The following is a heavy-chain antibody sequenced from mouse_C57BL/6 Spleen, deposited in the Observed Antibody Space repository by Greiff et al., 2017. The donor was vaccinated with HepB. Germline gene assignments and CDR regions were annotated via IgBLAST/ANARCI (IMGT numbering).Heavy chain of an antibody. CDR3: ARSRDYHWYFDV. CDR2: IHPNSGST. Sequence: VQLQQSGAELVKPGASVKLSCKASGYTFTSYWMHWVKQRPGQGLEWIGMIHPNSGSTNYNEKFKSKATLTVDKSSSTAYMQLSSLTSEDSAVYYCARSRDYHWYFDVWGTGTTVTVSS. V-gene: IGHV1-64*01. J-gene: IGHJ1*03. CDR1: GYTFTSYW. D-gene: IGHD2-4*01.